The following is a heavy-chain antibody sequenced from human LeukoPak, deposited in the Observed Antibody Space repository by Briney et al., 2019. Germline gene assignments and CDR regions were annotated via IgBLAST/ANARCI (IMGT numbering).Heavy chain of an antibody. V-gene: IGHV3-30*04. D-gene: IGHD5-12*01. CDR2: VSYDGTNK. CDR1: GFTFSSYA. CDR3: ARDVQVATIYPLDY. Sequence: GGSLRLSCATSGFTFSSYAIHWVRQSPGKGLEWVTFVSYDGTNKYYADSVKGRFTISRDNAKNSLYLQMNSLRAEDTAVYYCARDVQVATIYPLDYWGQGTLVTVSS. J-gene: IGHJ4*02.